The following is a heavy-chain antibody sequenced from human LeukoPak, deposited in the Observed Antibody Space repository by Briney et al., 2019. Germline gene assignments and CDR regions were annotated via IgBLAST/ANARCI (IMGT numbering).Heavy chain of an antibody. CDR3: AKDSPYCSSTTCHGPFDY. CDR1: GFTFSSYA. V-gene: IGHV3-23*01. Sequence: GGSLRLSCAASGFTFSSYAMSWVRQAPGKGLEWVSGISGSGGSTYYADSVKGRFTISRDNSKNTLYLQMNSLRAEDTAVYYCAKDSPYCSSTTCHGPFDYWGQGTLVTVSS. J-gene: IGHJ4*02. CDR2: ISGSGGST. D-gene: IGHD2-2*01.